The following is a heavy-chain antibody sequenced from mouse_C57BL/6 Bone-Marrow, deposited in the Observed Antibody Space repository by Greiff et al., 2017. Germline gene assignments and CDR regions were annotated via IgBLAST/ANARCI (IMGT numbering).Heavy chain of an antibody. D-gene: IGHD2-10*01. J-gene: IGHJ3*01. CDR1: GFTFSDYG. Sequence: DVKLVESGGGLVKPGGSLKLSCAASGFTFSDYGMHWVRQAPEKGLEWVAYISSGSSTIYYADTVKGRFTISRDNAKNTLFLQMTSLRSEDTAMYYCARPVLHGFAYWGQGTLVTVSA. CDR3: ARPVLHGFAY. CDR2: ISSGSSTI. V-gene: IGHV5-17*01.